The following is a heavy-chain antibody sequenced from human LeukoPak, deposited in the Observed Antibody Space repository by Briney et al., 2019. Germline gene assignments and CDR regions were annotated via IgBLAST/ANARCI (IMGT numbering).Heavy chain of an antibody. CDR2: INPSGGST. V-gene: IGHV1-46*01. CDR1: GYTFTSYY. D-gene: IGHD3-3*01. J-gene: IGHJ4*02. CDR3: ARVSTIFGVVNSFDY. Sequence: ASVKVSCKASGYTFTSYYMHWVRQAPGQGLEWMGIINPSGGSTSYAQKFQGRVTMTRDTSTSTVYMELSSLRSEDTAVYYCARVSTIFGVVNSFDYWGQGTPVTVSS.